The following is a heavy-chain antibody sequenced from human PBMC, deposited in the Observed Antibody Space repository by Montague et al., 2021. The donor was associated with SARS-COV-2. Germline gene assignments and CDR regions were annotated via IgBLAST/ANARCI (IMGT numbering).Heavy chain of an antibody. D-gene: IGHD5-12*01. Sequence: SLRLSCAASGFTFSSCEMNWVRQAPGKGLEWISYITSGRTTYYADSVKGRFTISRDNAKNSLYLHMNSLRAEDTAVYYCARAGPWLRTFDYWGQGTLVTLSS. V-gene: IGHV3-48*03. CDR1: GFTFSSCE. J-gene: IGHJ4*02. CDR2: ITSGRTT. CDR3: ARAGPWLRTFDY.